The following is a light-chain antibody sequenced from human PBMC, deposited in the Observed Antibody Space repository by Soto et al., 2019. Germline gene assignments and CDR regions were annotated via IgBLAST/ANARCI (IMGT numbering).Light chain of an antibody. Sequence: DIQMTQSPSSLSASVGDRVTITCRASQSLSSFLNWYQQKPGKAPKLLIYKASNLQSGFPSRFSGSGSATYFTLTISGLQPEDFATYYCQQSYSPSMYTFGQGTKLEIK. CDR2: KAS. J-gene: IGKJ2*01. CDR3: QQSYSPSMYT. CDR1: QSLSSF. V-gene: IGKV1-39*01.